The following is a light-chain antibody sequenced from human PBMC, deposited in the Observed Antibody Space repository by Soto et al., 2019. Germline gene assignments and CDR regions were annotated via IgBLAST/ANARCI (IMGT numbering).Light chain of an antibody. CDR1: QGISNY. CDR3: QKYNSAPRT. Sequence: DIEMTQSPSSLSASVGDRVTITCRASQGISNYLAWYQQKPGKVPKLLIYAASTLQSGVPSRFSGSGSGTYFTLTISSPQAEDVATYYCQKYNSAPRTFGQGTRLEIK. J-gene: IGKJ5*01. CDR2: AAS. V-gene: IGKV1-27*01.